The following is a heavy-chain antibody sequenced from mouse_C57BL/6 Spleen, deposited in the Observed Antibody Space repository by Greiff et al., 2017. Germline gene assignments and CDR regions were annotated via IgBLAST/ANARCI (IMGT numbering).Heavy chain of an antibody. V-gene: IGHV1-69*01. CDR2: IDPSDSYT. D-gene: IGHD1-1*01. Sequence: QVQLQQPGAELVMPGASVKLSCKASGYTFTSYWMHWVKQRPGQGLEWIGEIDPSDSYTNYNQKFKGKYTLTVDKSSSTAYMQLSSLTSEDSAVYYCARIPFMTTVVATYYYAMDYWGQGTSVTVSS. CDR1: GYTFTSYW. J-gene: IGHJ4*01. CDR3: ARIPFMTTVVATYYYAMDY.